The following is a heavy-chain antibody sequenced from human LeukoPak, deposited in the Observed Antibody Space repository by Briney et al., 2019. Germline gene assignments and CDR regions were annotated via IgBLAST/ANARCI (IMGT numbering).Heavy chain of an antibody. D-gene: IGHD3-10*01. CDR2: ISGSDGST. CDR1: GFTFSRNS. CDR3: AKDDAWLRFGE. Sequence: GGSLRLSCAASGFTFSRNSMTWVRQAPGKGLEWVSAISGSDGSTYYADSVKGRFTISRDNSKNTLYLEVISLTAEDTAVYYCAKDDAWLRFGEWSQGTLVTVSS. J-gene: IGHJ4*02. V-gene: IGHV3-23*01.